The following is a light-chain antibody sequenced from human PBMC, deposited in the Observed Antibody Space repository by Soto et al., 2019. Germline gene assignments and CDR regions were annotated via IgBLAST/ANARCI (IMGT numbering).Light chain of an antibody. V-gene: IGLV2-14*03. CDR3: SSYTTSNTRQIV. Sequence: ALTQPASVSGSPGQSITISCTGTSSDVGGYNYVSWYQHHPGKAPKLMIFDVSNRPSGVSNRFSGSKSGNTASLTISGLQPEDEADYYCSSYTTSNTRQIVFGTGTKAPS. CDR2: DVS. CDR1: SSDVGGYNY. J-gene: IGLJ1*01.